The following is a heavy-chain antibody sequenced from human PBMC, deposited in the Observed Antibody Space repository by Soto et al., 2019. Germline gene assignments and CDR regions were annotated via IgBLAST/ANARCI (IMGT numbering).Heavy chain of an antibody. CDR1: GFTFSTYA. CDR3: AKGGDGYCSGGSCYLIGVNFDY. D-gene: IGHD2-15*01. V-gene: IGHV3-23*01. J-gene: IGHJ4*02. Sequence: EVQLLESGGGLVQPGGSLRLSCAASGFTFSTYAMSWVRQAPGKGLEWVSTISGSGVSTYYADSVKGRFTISRDNSKNTLYLLMNSLRADDTAVYYCAKGGDGYCSGGSCYLIGVNFDYWGQGTLVTVSS. CDR2: ISGSGVST.